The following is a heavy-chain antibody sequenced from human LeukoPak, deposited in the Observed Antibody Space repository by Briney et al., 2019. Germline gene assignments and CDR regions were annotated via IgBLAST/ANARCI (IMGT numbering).Heavy chain of an antibody. J-gene: IGHJ4*02. V-gene: IGHV3-69-1*01. D-gene: IGHD3-9*01. CDR2: ITGGGTT. CDR1: GFTFSSHG. Sequence: GGSLRLSCAASGFTFSSHGMNWVRQAPGKGLEWVSGITGGGTTYYADSVKGRFTISRDNAKNSLYLQMNSLRAEDTAVYYCARGVELTGYSDYWGRGTLVTVSS. CDR3: ARGVELTGYSDY.